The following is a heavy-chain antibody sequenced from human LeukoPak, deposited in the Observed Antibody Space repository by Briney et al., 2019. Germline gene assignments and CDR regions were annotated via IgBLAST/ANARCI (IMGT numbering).Heavy chain of an antibody. J-gene: IGHJ3*02. Sequence: SETLSLTCTVPVGSISSYYWSWIRQPPGKGLEWIGYIYYSGSTNYNPSPKSRVTISVDTSKNQFSLKLSSVTAADTAVYYCARLQPYYYDSSGYYGIWGQGTMVTVSS. CDR1: VGSISSYY. V-gene: IGHV4-59*08. CDR3: ARLQPYYYDSSGYYGI. D-gene: IGHD3-22*01. CDR2: IYYSGST.